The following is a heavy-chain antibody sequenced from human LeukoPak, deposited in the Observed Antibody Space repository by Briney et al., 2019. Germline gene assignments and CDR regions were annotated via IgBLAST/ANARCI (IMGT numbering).Heavy chain of an antibody. D-gene: IGHD6-19*01. V-gene: IGHV3-21*01. CDR1: GFTFSSYS. J-gene: IGHJ4*02. Sequence: TGGSLRLSCAASGFTFSSYSMNWVRQAPGKGLEWVSSISSSSSYIYYADSVKGRFTISRDNAKNSLYLQMNSLRAEDTAVYYCARDNRAVAEHWGQGTLVTVSS. CDR3: ARDNRAVAEH. CDR2: ISSSSSYI.